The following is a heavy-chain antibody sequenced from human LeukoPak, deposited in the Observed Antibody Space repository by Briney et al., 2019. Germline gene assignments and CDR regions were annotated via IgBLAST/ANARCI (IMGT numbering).Heavy chain of an antibody. J-gene: IGHJ3*02. CDR3: ANNEYNWNYKGAFDI. CDR2: IYYSGST. V-gene: IGHV4-31*03. Sequence: PQTLSLTCTVSVGSISRGGYYWSWIRQNPGKGLEWIGYIYYSGSTYYNPSLKSRVTISVDTSKNQCSLKLSSGTAADTAVYYCANNEYNWNYKGAFDIWGQGTTVTVSS. CDR1: VGSISRGGYY. D-gene: IGHD1-7*01.